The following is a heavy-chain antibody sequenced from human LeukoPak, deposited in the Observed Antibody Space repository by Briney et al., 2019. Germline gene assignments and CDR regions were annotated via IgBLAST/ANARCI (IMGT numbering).Heavy chain of an antibody. CDR1: GGTFSSYA. CDR2: IIPIFGTA. V-gene: IGHV1-69*06. Sequence: ASVKVSCKASGGTFSSYAISWVRQAPGQGLEWMGGIIPIFGTANYAQKFQGRVTITADKSTSTAYMELSSLRSEDTAVYYCMVAATPIASRPFDYWGQGTLVTVSS. D-gene: IGHD2-15*01. CDR3: MVAATPIASRPFDY. J-gene: IGHJ4*02.